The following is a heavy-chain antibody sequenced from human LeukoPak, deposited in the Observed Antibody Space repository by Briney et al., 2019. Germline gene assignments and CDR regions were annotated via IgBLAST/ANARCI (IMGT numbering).Heavy chain of an antibody. D-gene: IGHD5-12*01. Sequence: ASVKVSCKASGYTFTSYYMHWVRQAPGQGLEWMGIINPSGGSSSYAQKFQGRVTITADESTSTAYMELSSLRSEDTAVYYYARGGRGYSGYDSYYYYYMDVWGKGTTVTISS. J-gene: IGHJ6*03. CDR3: ARGGRGYSGYDSYYYYYMDV. CDR2: INPSGGSS. CDR1: GYTFTSYY. V-gene: IGHV1-46*01.